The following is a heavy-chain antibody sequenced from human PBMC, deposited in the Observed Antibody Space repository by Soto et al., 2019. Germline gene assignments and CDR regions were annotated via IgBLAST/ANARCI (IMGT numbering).Heavy chain of an antibody. Sequence: ASVKVSCKASGYTFTSYGIGWVRQAPGQGLEWMGWISTYNGDTNYAQQLQGRVTMTTDTSTSTAYMELRSLRSDDTAVYYCARDKGYCSSTSCYSHGMDVWGQGTTVTVSS. J-gene: IGHJ6*02. CDR1: GYTFTSYG. D-gene: IGHD2-2*02. CDR3: ARDKGYCSSTSCYSHGMDV. CDR2: ISTYNGDT. V-gene: IGHV1-18*01.